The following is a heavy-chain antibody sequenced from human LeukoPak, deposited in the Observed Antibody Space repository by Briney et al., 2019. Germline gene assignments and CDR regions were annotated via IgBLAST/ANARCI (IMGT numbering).Heavy chain of an antibody. Sequence: PSESLSLTCTVSGGSISSYYWSWIPQPPGKGLEWIGYIYYSGSTNYNPSLKSRVTISVDTSKNQFSLKLSSVTAADTAVYYCARDPSDSGDGYNYYFDYWGQGTLVTVSS. CDR3: ARDPSDSGDGYNYYFDY. J-gene: IGHJ4*02. V-gene: IGHV4-59*01. D-gene: IGHD5-24*01. CDR1: GGSISSYY. CDR2: IYYSGST.